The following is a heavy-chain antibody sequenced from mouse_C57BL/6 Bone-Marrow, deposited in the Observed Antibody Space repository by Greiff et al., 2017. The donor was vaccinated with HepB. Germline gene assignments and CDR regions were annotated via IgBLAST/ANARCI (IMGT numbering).Heavy chain of an antibody. CDR3: ASPYGNPYYYAMDY. CDR1: GFTFTDYY. Sequence: EVHLVESGGGLVQPGGSLSLSCAASGFTFTDYYMSWVRQPPGKALEWLGFIRNKANGYTTEYSASVKGRFTISRDNSQSILYLQMNALRAEDSATYYCASPYGNPYYYAMDYWGQGTSVTVSS. CDR2: IRNKANGYTT. J-gene: IGHJ4*01. V-gene: IGHV7-3*01. D-gene: IGHD2-1*01.